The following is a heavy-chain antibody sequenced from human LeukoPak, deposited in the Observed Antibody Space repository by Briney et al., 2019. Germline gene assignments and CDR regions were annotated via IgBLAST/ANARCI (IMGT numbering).Heavy chain of an antibody. J-gene: IGHJ4*02. D-gene: IGHD2-21*01. Sequence: GGSLRLSCAASGFIFNTYSMNWVRQAPGKGLEWLSYITSTSYAMYYADSVKGRFTISRDNARESLYLQMNSLRAEDTAVYYCARVAPGHDVGRGYFDYWGQGTLVTVSS. CDR1: GFIFNTYS. CDR2: ITSTSYAM. CDR3: ARVAPGHDVGRGYFDY. V-gene: IGHV3-48*01.